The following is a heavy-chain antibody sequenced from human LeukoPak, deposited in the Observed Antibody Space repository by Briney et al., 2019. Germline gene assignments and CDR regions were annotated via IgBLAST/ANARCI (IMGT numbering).Heavy chain of an antibody. CDR1: GFTVSSNY. CDR2: IYSGGST. CDR3: AKARGSGWPWGPFDY. D-gene: IGHD6-19*01. V-gene: IGHV3-53*01. Sequence: GGSLRLSCAASGFTVSSNYMSWVRQAPGKGLEWVSVIYSGGSTYYADSVKGRFTISRDNSKNTLYPQMNSLRAEDTAVYYCAKARGSGWPWGPFDYWGQGTLVTVSS. J-gene: IGHJ4*02.